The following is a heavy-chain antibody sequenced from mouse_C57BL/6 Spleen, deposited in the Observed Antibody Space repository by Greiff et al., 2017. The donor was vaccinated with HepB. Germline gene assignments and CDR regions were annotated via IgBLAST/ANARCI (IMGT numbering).Heavy chain of an antibody. CDR3: AREGYSNYERFGY. CDR2: IHPNSGST. J-gene: IGHJ3*01. V-gene: IGHV1-64*01. CDR1: GYTFTSYW. Sequence: QVQLQQPGAELVKPGASVKLSCKASGYTFTSYWMHWVKQRPGQGLEWIGMIHPNSGSTNYNEKFKSKATLTVDKSSSTAYMQLSSLTSEDSAVYYCAREGYSNYERFGYWGQGTLVTVSA. D-gene: IGHD2-5*01.